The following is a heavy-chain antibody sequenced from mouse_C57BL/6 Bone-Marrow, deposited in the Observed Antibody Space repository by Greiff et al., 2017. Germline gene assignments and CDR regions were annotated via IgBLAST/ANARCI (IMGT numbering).Heavy chain of an antibody. CDR3: ARGYYGSSYVLYWYFDV. CDR1: GYTFTSYG. V-gene: IGHV1-81*01. CDR2: IYPRSGNT. J-gene: IGHJ1*03. Sequence: QVQLQQSGAELARPGASVKLSCKASGYTFTSYGISWVKQRTGQGLEWIGEIYPRSGNTYYNEKFKGKATLTADKSSSTAYMELRSLTSEDSAVYVCARGYYGSSYVLYWYFDVWGTGTTVTVSS. D-gene: IGHD1-1*01.